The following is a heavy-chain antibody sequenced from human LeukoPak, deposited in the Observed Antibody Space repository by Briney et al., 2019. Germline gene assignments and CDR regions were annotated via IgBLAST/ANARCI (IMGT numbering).Heavy chain of an antibody. CDR1: GFTFSNAW. CDR2: IKSKTDDGTT. J-gene: IGHJ5*02. Sequence: GWSLTLSCAASGFTFSNAWMSWVRQAPGTGLEWVGRIKSKTDDGTTDYAARVKGRFTISRDDSKNTLYLQMNSLKTEDTAVYHCTTPRYNWNYDYWFDPWGQGALVTVSS. V-gene: IGHV3-15*01. CDR3: TTPRYNWNYDYWFDP. D-gene: IGHD1-7*01.